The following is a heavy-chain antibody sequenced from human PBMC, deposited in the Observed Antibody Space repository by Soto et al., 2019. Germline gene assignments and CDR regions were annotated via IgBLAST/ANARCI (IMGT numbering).Heavy chain of an antibody. CDR1: GFTFSKYG. CDR2: IIGSGGST. D-gene: IGHD3-3*01. CDR3: LPGADSKEWGVDGMDV. J-gene: IGHJ6*01. V-gene: IGHV3-23*01. Sequence: EVQLLESGGGLVQPGGSLRLSCVASGFTFSKYGMSWVRQAPGKGLEWVSSIIGSGGSTYYADSVKGRFTISRDNSKNSLYVQRYSLSADETEVDYCLPGADSKEWGVDGMDVWGRRATVTVSS.